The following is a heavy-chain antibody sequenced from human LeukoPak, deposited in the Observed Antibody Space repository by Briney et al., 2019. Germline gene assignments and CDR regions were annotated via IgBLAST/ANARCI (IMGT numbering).Heavy chain of an antibody. CDR3: ARDCGGYYDILTGVDY. J-gene: IGHJ4*02. D-gene: IGHD3-9*01. CDR2: IKQDGSEK. Sequence: GGSLRLSCAASGFTFSSYWMSWVRQAPGKGLEWVANIKQDGSEKYYVDSVKGRFTISRDNAKNSLYLQMNSLRAEDTAVYYCARDCGGYYDILTGVDYWGQGTLVTVSS. CDR1: GFTFSSYW. V-gene: IGHV3-7*01.